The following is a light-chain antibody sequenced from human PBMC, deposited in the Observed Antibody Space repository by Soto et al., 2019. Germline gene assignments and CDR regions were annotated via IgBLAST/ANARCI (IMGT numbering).Light chain of an antibody. CDR1: QSVSSY. CDR2: DPS. V-gene: IGKV3-11*01. J-gene: IGKJ4*01. CDR3: QQRSNCPLT. Sequence: EIVLTQSPATLSLSPGERATLSCRASQSVSSYLAWYQKKPGQAPRLLIYDPSNRATGIPARFSGSGSGTDFTLNISSLEPEDLADYYCQQRSNCPLTFGGGTNVEIK.